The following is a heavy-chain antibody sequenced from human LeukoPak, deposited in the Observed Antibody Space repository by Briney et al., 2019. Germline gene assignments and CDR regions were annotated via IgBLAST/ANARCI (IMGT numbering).Heavy chain of an antibody. J-gene: IGHJ5*02. CDR2: IYHSGST. CDR3: AGSPLGYCSSTSCYENWFNP. V-gene: IGHV4-30-2*01. CDR1: GGSISSGGYS. Sequence: SQTLSLTCAVSGGSISSGGYSWSWIRQPPGKGLEWIGYIYHSGSTYYNPSLKSRVTISVDRSKDQFSLKLSSVTAADTAVYYCAGSPLGYCSSTSCYENWFNPWGQGTLVTVSS. D-gene: IGHD2-2*01.